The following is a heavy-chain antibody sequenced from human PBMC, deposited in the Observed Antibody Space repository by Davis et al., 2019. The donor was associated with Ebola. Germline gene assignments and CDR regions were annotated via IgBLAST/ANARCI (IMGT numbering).Heavy chain of an antibody. D-gene: IGHD3-9*01. Sequence: SVQVSCRTSGGSFSSHPISWVRQAPRQGLEWMGGIIPIFDTPHYAQKFQGRITITADASTSTAYMELSSLRSEDTATYFCARDFDGGNYYFDYWGPGTPVTVSS. CDR1: GGSFSSHP. J-gene: IGHJ4*02. CDR3: ARDFDGGNYYFDY. V-gene: IGHV1-69*13. CDR2: IIPIFDTP.